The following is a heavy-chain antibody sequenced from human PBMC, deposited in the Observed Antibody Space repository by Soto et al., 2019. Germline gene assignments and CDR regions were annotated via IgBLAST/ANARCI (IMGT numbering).Heavy chain of an antibody. D-gene: IGHD1-26*01. CDR2: ISYDGSNK. V-gene: IGHV3-30-3*01. Sequence: QVQLVESGGGVVQPGRSLRLSCAASGFTFSSYAMHWVRQAPGKGLEWVAVISYDGSNKYYADSVKGRFTISRDNSKNTLYLQMNSLRAEDTAVYYCARELVGATNSFDYCGQGTLVTVSS. J-gene: IGHJ4*02. CDR3: ARELVGATNSFDY. CDR1: GFTFSSYA.